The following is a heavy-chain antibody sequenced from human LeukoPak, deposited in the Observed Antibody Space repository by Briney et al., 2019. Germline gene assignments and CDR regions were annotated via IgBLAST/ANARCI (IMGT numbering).Heavy chain of an antibody. V-gene: IGHV4-34*01. Sequence: PSETLSLTCAVYGGSFSGYYWNWIRQSPGKGLEWIGEIDHSGSTNYNPSLKSRVTMSVDTSKNQFSLKLTSVTAADTAVYYCARGYGYNSEYWGQGIVVTVSP. CDR3: ARGYGYNSEY. CDR2: IDHSGST. D-gene: IGHD5-24*01. J-gene: IGHJ4*02. CDR1: GGSFSGYY.